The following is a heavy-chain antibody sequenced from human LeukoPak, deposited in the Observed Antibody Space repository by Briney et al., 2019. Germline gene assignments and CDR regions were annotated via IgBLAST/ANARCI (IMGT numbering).Heavy chain of an antibody. Sequence: GGTLRLSCAASGFTFSRYDMSWVRQAPGKGLEWVSAISGSGGSTYYAESVKGRFTISRDNSRNTLYLQMDSLSAEDTAVYYCVRGGSSGWHYMDVWGKGTTVTISS. CDR3: VRGGSSGWHYMDV. J-gene: IGHJ6*03. CDR2: ISGSGGST. V-gene: IGHV3-23*01. CDR1: GFTFSRYD. D-gene: IGHD6-19*01.